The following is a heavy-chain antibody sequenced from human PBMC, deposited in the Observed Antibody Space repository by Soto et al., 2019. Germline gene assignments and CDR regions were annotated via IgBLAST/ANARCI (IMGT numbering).Heavy chain of an antibody. D-gene: IGHD2-21*01. CDR1: GFTFTGYF. Sequence: AAVKPSCKADGFTFTGYFFHWVRHAPGQGPEWMGLIKSKSGDTHYSEKFHGRVTMTRDTSISTAYMELRSLTSDDTAGYYCAYMSHYFFDSWGRRTLVILSS. CDR2: IKSKSGDT. J-gene: IGHJ4*02. V-gene: IGHV1-2*06. CDR3: AYMSHYFFDS.